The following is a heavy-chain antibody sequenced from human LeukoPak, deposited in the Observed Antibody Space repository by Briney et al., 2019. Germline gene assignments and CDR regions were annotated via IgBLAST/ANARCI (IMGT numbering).Heavy chain of an antibody. J-gene: IGHJ4*02. CDR1: GFTFSSYA. CDR3: AKDRNYYDSSGYIYYFDY. CDR2: ISGSGVST. Sequence: PGGSLRLSCAASGFTFSSYAMSWVRQAPGEGLEWVSGISGSGVSTYYADSVKGRFTISRGNSKSTLYLQMNSLRAEDTAVYYCAKDRNYYDSSGYIYYFDYWGQGTLVTVSS. D-gene: IGHD3-22*01. V-gene: IGHV3-23*01.